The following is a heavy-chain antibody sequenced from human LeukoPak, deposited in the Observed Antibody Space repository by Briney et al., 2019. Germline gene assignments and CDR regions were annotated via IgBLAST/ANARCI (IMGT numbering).Heavy chain of an antibody. V-gene: IGHV1-8*02. Sequence: ASVKVSCKASGYTFTSYDINWVRQATGQGLEWMGWMNPNSGNTGYAQKFQGRLTMTRDTSTSTVYMELSSLTSDDTAVYYCAREEDSGAAVDYWGQGTLVTVSS. D-gene: IGHD6-13*01. CDR3: AREEDSGAAVDY. J-gene: IGHJ4*02. CDR2: MNPNSGNT. CDR1: GYTFTSYD.